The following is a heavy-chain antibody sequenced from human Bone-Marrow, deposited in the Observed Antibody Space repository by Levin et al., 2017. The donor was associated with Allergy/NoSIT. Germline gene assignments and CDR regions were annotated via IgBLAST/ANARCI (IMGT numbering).Heavy chain of an antibody. CDR2: ISWDGSTT. CDR3: AKTDSSSGPFDY. D-gene: IGHD6-13*01. V-gene: IGHV3-43*01. Sequence: GESLKISCAASGFTFDDYIMHWVRQAPGKGLEWVSLISWDGSTTYYADSVKGRFIISRDNSKNSLYLKMNSLRSEDSALYYCAKTDSSSGPFDYWGQGTLVTVSS. CDR1: GFTFDDYI. J-gene: IGHJ4*02.